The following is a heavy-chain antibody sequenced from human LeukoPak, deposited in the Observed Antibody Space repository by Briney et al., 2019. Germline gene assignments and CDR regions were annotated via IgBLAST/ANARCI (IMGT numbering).Heavy chain of an antibody. J-gene: IGHJ4*02. V-gene: IGHV3-74*01. CDR1: GFTFSDYW. D-gene: IGHD5-24*01. Sequence: GGSLRLSCAASGFTFSDYWMVWVRQAPGKGLVWVSRINSDGSGTNSADSVKGRFTISRDNAKNTLYLQTYSLRDDDTAVYYCAGVRREMFFDYWGQGTLVTVSS. CDR2: INSDGSGT. CDR3: AGVRREMFFDY.